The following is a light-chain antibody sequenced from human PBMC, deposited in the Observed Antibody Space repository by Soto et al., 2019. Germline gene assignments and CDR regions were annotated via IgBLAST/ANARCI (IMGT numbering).Light chain of an antibody. J-gene: IGKJ2*03. Sequence: EIVMTQSPATLSVSPGERATLSCGASQSVSTTLAWYQQKPVQAPKLLLYGASTRATGIPARVSGSGSGTEFTLSISGLQSEHFTLYYCQHYQSWPYSCRKGPKLEI. CDR1: QSVSTT. V-gene: IGKV3-15*01. CDR3: QHYQSWPYS. CDR2: GAS.